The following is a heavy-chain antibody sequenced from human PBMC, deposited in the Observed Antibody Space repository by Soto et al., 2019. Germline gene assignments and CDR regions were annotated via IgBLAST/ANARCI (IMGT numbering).Heavy chain of an antibody. CDR3: ERHNYGSGSTYFDY. D-gene: IGHD3-10*01. CDR1: GGSLSSYY. Sequence: SDTLFLTCTVSGGSLSSYYWSWIRQPPGKGLEWIGYIYYSGSTNYNPSLKSRVTISVDTSKNQFSLKLNSMTAADTAVYYCERHNYGSGSTYFDYWGQGTLVTVSS. CDR2: IYYSGST. J-gene: IGHJ4*02. V-gene: IGHV4-59*08.